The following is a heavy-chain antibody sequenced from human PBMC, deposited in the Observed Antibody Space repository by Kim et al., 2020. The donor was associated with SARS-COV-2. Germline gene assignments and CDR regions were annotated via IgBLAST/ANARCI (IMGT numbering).Heavy chain of an antibody. V-gene: IGHV3-23*01. Sequence: GGSLRLSCAASGFTFSSYAMSWVRQAPGKGLEWVSAISGSGGSTYYADSVKGRFTISRDNSKNTLYLQMNSLRAEDTAVYYCAKEPYGGNVRYYYYGMDVWGQGTTVTVSS. D-gene: IGHD4-17*01. J-gene: IGHJ6*02. CDR2: ISGSGGST. CDR1: GFTFSSYA. CDR3: AKEPYGGNVRYYYYGMDV.